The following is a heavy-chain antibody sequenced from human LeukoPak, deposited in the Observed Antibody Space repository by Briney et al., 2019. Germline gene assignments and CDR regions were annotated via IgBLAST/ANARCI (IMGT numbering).Heavy chain of an antibody. CDR3: ARDIIRGQSDFDP. CDR2: IDDDGDQK. D-gene: IGHD2/OR15-2a*01. Sequence: GGSLRLSCVASGFNFGDYWMSWVRQAPGKGLEFVGNIDDDGDQKNYVDSVKGRFTISRDNVKNSLYLQMNSLRVEDTAVYYCARDIIRGQSDFDPWGQGVLVTVSS. CDR1: GFNFGDYW. J-gene: IGHJ5*02. V-gene: IGHV3-7*01.